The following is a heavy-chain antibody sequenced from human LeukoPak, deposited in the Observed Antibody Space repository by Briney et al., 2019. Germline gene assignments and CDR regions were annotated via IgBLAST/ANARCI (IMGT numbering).Heavy chain of an antibody. CDR1: GGSISSYY. D-gene: IGHD5-18*01. J-gene: IGHJ4*02. CDR3: ARQGRRGYSYGEVFDY. CDR2: IYYSGST. V-gene: IGHV4-59*01. Sequence: SETLSLTCTVSGGSISSYYWSWIRQPPGKGLEWIGYIYYSGSTNYNPSLKSRVTISVDTSKNQFSLKLSSVTAADTAVYYCARQGRRGYSYGEVFDYWGQGTLVTVSS.